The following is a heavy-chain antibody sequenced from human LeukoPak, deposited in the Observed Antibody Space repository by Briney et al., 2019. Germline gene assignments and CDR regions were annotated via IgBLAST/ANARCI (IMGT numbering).Heavy chain of an antibody. J-gene: IGHJ4*02. CDR1: GNTFSSNE. CDR2: MNPNSGNT. CDR3: ARGNYFGSGSFDN. D-gene: IGHD3-10*01. V-gene: IGHV1-8*01. Sequence: GASVTVSCKASGNTFSSNEINWVRQATGQGLEWLGWMNPNSGNTGYAQKFQGRVTMTRNTSISTAYMEVSSLRSEDTAVYYCARGNYFGSGSFDNWGQGGLVTVSS.